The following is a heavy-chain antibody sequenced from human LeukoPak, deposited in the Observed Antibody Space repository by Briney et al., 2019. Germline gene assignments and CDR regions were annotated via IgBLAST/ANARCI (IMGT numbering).Heavy chain of an antibody. CDR1: GYPFTGYY. Sequence: ASLKVSSKASGYPFTGYYLHWVRQAPGQGLEWMGWINPVSGGTDYEQKFQGRVTMTRDTSISTAYMELSRLRSDDTAVYYCARTSGYDFGTDFDYWGQGTLVTVSS. J-gene: IGHJ4*02. CDR3: ARTSGYDFGTDFDY. CDR2: INPVSGGT. V-gene: IGHV1-2*02. D-gene: IGHD5-12*01.